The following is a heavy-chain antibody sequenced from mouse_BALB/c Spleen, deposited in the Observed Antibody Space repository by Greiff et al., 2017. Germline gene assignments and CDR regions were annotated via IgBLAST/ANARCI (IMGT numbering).Heavy chain of an antibody. Sequence: EVMLVESGGGLVKPGGSLKLSCAASGFTFSDYYMYWVRQTPEKRLEWVATISDGGSYTYYPDSVKGRFTISRDNAKNNLYLQMSSLKSEDTAMYYCARWGNRYDGAMDYWGQGTSVTVSS. CDR3: ARWGNRYDGAMDY. J-gene: IGHJ4*01. V-gene: IGHV5-4*02. D-gene: IGHD2-14*01. CDR2: ISDGGSYT. CDR1: GFTFSDYY.